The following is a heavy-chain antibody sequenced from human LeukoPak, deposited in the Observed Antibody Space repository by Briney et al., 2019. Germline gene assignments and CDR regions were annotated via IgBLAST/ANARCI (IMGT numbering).Heavy chain of an antibody. D-gene: IGHD6-19*01. J-gene: IGHJ4*02. CDR3: ARAGGLPIAVAPIDC. Sequence: GGSLRLSCAASGFTVSSSYMTWVRQAPGKGLEWVSTLYSGGGTFYADSVKGRFTISRDNSKNTLDLHMSSLRAEDTAVYYCARAGGLPIAVAPIDCWGQGTLVTVSS. V-gene: IGHV3-53*01. CDR1: GFTVSSSY. CDR2: LYSGGGT.